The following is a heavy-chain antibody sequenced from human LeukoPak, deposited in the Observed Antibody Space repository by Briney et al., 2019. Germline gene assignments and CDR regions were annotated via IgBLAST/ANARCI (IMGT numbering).Heavy chain of an antibody. J-gene: IGHJ4*02. D-gene: IGHD3-10*01. Sequence: SETLSLTCTVSGGSISSYDWSWIRQPAGEGLEWIGRIYISWNTYYNSSLKSRVTMSVDTSKNQLSLKLSSVSAADTAVYYCAREIYGSGSYYFDYWGQGTLVTVSS. CDR1: GGSISSYD. CDR2: IYISWNT. CDR3: AREIYGSGSYYFDY. V-gene: IGHV4-4*07.